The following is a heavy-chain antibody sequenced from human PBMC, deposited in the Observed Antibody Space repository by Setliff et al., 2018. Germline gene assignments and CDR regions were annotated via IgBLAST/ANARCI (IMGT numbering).Heavy chain of an antibody. CDR1: GYSITSGYY. CDR2: LFHTGTP. D-gene: IGHD5-12*01. V-gene: IGHV4-38-2*02. CDR3: ARHLWGRWMATSSDYFDY. Sequence: SETLSLTCTVSGYSITSGYYWGWIRQSPGKGLEWLGNLFHTGTPYYNPSLQSRLTMSVDTFNNQFSLKLNSVTADDAAVYYCARHLWGRWMATSSDYFDYWGQGSLVTVSS. J-gene: IGHJ4*02.